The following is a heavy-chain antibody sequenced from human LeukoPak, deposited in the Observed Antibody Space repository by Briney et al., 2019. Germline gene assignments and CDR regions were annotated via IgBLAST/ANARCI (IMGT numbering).Heavy chain of an antibody. V-gene: IGHV1-69*13. Sequence: SVKVSCKASGGTFSRYAISWVRQALGQGLEWMGGITPMFGTANYAQKFQGRVTITAHESSSTAYMELSSLRSEDTAVYYCARAGATPLDYWGQGTLVTVSS. CDR3: ARAGATPLDY. J-gene: IGHJ4*02. CDR2: ITPMFGTA. D-gene: IGHD3-10*01. CDR1: GGTFSRYA.